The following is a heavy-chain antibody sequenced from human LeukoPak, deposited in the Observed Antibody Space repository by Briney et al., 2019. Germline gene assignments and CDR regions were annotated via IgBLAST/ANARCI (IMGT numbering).Heavy chain of an antibody. CDR3: ARYGNNVDNAFDI. CDR1: GFTVSSNY. CDR2: IYSGGST. J-gene: IGHJ3*02. D-gene: IGHD4-17*01. V-gene: IGHV3-53*01. Sequence: GGSLRLSCAASGFTVSSNYMSWVRQAPGKGLEWVSVIYSGGSTYYADSVKGRFTISRDNSKNTLYLQMNSLRVEDTALYYCARYGNNVDNAFDIWGQGTMVTVSS.